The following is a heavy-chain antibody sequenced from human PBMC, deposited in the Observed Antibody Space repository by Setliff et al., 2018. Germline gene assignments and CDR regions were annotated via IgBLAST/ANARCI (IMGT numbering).Heavy chain of an antibody. J-gene: IGHJ3*01. Sequence: PGGSLRLSCAASGFTFSSYAMSWVRQAPGKGLEWVSAMSASGTSTYHADSVKGRFTISRDNAKNSVYLQVNSLRAEDAAVYYCAKHVLSSGWPNDAFDFWGQGTMVTVSS. CDR2: MSASGTST. D-gene: IGHD6-25*01. V-gene: IGHV3-23*01. CDR3: AKHVLSSGWPNDAFDF. CDR1: GFTFSSYA.